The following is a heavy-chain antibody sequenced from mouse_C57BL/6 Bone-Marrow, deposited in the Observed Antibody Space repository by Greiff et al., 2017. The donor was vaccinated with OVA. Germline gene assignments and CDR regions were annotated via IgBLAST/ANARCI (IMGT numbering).Heavy chain of an antibody. V-gene: IGHV1-39*01. J-gene: IGHJ3*01. CDR1: GYSFTDYN. CDR3: ARRDFTGTPFAY. Sequence: VQLQQSGPELVKPGASVKISCKASGYSFTDYNMNWVKQSNGKSLEWIGVINPNYGTTSYNQKFKGKATLTVDQSSSTAYMQLNSLTSEYAAVYDCARRDFTGTPFAYWGQGTLVTVSA. CDR2: INPNYGTT. D-gene: IGHD4-1*01.